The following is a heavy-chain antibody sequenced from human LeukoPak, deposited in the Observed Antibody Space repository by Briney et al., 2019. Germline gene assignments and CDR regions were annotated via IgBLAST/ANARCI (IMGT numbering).Heavy chain of an antibody. D-gene: IGHD3-10*01. V-gene: IGHV6-1*01. CDR1: GDSVSGSPAV. J-gene: IGHJ4*02. CDR2: AYYRTKWYI. CDR3: ARGAVRGGTNFDY. Sequence: SQTLSLTCAISGDSVSGSPAVWNWIRQSPSRGLEWLSSAYYRTKWYIDYAVSVKGRITITPNTSKNQFSLQLNSVTPEDTAVYYCARGAVRGGTNFDYWGQGTLVTVSS.